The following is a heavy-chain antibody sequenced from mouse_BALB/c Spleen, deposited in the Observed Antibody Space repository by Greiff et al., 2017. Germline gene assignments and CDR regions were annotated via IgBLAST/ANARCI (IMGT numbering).Heavy chain of an antibody. CDR2: IWAGGST. CDR1: GFSLTSYG. Sequence: VQLQQSGPGLVAPSQSLSITCTVSGFSLTSYGVHWVRQPPGKGLEWLGVIWAGGSTNYNSALMSRLSISKDNSKSQVFLKMNSLQTDDTAMYYCARVGRYDVLYYAMDYWGQGTSVTVSS. V-gene: IGHV2-9*02. D-gene: IGHD2-14*01. J-gene: IGHJ4*01. CDR3: ARVGRYDVLYYAMDY.